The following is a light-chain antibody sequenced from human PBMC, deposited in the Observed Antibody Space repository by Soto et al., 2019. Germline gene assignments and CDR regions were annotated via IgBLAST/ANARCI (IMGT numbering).Light chain of an antibody. CDR2: NNH. CDR1: SSNIGSNP. J-gene: IGLJ2*01. V-gene: IGLV1-44*01. CDR3: ASWDDSLSGVL. Sequence: QSVLTQSPSASGTPGQRVTISCSGSSSNIGSNPVHWYQQLPGSAPKLLIHNNHQRPAGVPDRFSASKSGTSASLAIGGLQSEDEADYYCASWDDSLSGVLFGGGTKLTAL.